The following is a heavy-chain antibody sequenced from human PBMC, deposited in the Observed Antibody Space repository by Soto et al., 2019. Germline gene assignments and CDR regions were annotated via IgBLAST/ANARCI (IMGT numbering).Heavy chain of an antibody. D-gene: IGHD1-26*01. Sequence: QVQLVQSGAEVKKPGSSVKVSCKASGGTFSSYAISWVRQAPGQGLEWMGGIIPIFGTANYAQKFQGRVTYTADESTSTAYLELSSLRAEDTAVYFCAKVLGATGDDNYAFDIWGQGTMVTVSS. CDR3: AKVLGATGDDNYAFDI. V-gene: IGHV1-69*12. J-gene: IGHJ3*02. CDR2: IIPIFGTA. CDR1: GGTFSSYA.